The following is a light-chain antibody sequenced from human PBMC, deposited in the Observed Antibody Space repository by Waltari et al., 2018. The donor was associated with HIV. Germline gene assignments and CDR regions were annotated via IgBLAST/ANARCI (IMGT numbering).Light chain of an antibody. V-gene: IGLV2-11*01. CDR3: CSYAGTYTYV. CDR2: DVN. Sequence: QSALTQPRSVSGSPGPSVTISCPGPRTNVGDSNYVSWYQQHPDKAPKLMIFDVNQRPSGVPDRFSGSKSGNTASLTISGLQAEDEADYYCCSYAGTYTYVFGSGTKVTVL. J-gene: IGLJ1*01. CDR1: RTNVGDSNY.